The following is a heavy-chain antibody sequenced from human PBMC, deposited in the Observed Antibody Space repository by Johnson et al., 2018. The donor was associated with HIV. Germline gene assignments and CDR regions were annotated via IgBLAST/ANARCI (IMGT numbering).Heavy chain of an antibody. V-gene: IGHV3-20*04. Sequence: VQLVESGGGVVRPGGSLRLSCAASGFTFDDSGMSWVRQAPGKGLEWVSGISWNSGSIGYADSVKGRFTISRDNAKNSLYLQMNSLRAEDTALYYCAKDRKGSSSWLRSGVAFDIWGQGTMVTVSS. CDR3: AKDRKGSSSWLRSGVAFDI. CDR2: ISWNSGSI. J-gene: IGHJ3*02. D-gene: IGHD6-13*01. CDR1: GFTFDDSG.